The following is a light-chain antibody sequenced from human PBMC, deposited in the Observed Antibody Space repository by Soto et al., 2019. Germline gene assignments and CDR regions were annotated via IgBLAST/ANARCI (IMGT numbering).Light chain of an antibody. CDR1: SSDVGGYNY. Sequence: QSALTQPASVSGSPGQSITISCTGTSSDVGGYNYVSWYQQHPGKAPKLMIYEVSNRPSGVSNRFSGSKSGNTASLTISGLQAEDEDYCSSYTSSSTPGVFGTGTKLTVL. CDR3: SSYTSSSTPGV. V-gene: IGLV2-14*01. CDR2: EVS. J-gene: IGLJ1*01.